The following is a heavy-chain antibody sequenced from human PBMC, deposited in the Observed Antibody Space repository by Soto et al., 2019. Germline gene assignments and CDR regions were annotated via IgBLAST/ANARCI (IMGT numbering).Heavy chain of an antibody. J-gene: IGHJ4*02. Sequence: QVQLVQSGAEVKQPGASVKVSCTASGYTFTGYYIHWARQAPGQGLEWMGWLNLDSGGATYAQKFQGRVTMTRDTSIRTATVELNRLRSDDTATYYCARDVGGTSSYLGYWGQGTLVTVSS. D-gene: IGHD6-6*01. V-gene: IGHV1-2*02. CDR2: LNLDSGGA. CDR3: ARDVGGTSSYLGY. CDR1: GYTFTGYY.